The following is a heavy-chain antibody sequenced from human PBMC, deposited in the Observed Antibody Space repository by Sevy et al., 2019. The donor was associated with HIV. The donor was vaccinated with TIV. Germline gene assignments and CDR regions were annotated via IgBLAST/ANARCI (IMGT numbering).Heavy chain of an antibody. V-gene: IGHV3-73*01. Sequence: GGSLRLSCAASGFNFSGSTMYWVRQASGKGLEWVGRIRRKVNIYASAYGASVKGRFTISRDDSKNTAYLQMNGLKTEDTAMYYCSSQRSIAVAGDYFDYWGQGTLVTVSS. CDR2: IRRKVNIYAS. CDR1: GFNFSGST. D-gene: IGHD6-19*01. J-gene: IGHJ4*02. CDR3: SSQRSIAVAGDYFDY.